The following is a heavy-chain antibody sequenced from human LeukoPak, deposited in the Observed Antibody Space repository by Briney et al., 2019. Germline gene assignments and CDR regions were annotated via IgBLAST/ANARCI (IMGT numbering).Heavy chain of an antibody. CDR3: AREYGSGSFRY. V-gene: IGHV3-7*01. D-gene: IGHD3-10*01. CDR2: IKQDGSEK. J-gene: IGHJ4*02. CDR1: GFTFSSFW. Sequence: AGGSLRLSCAASGFTFSSFWMSWVRQAPGKGLEWVANIKQDGSEKYYVDSVKGRFTISRDNAKNSLYLQMNSLRAEDTAVYYCAREYGSGSFRYWGQGTLVTVSS.